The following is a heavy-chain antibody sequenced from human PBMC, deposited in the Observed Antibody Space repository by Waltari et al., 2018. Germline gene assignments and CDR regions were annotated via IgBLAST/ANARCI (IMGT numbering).Heavy chain of an antibody. Sequence: QLQLQESGPGLVKPSETLSLTCTVSGGSISSSSYYWGWIRQPPGKGLEWIGSIYYSGSTYDNPSLKSRVTISVDTSKNQFSLKLSSVTAADTAVYYCARDLGYSGYDSRSYYFDYWGQGTLVTVSS. CDR2: IYYSGST. J-gene: IGHJ4*02. CDR1: GGSISSSSYY. V-gene: IGHV4-39*07. D-gene: IGHD5-12*01. CDR3: ARDLGYSGYDSRSYYFDY.